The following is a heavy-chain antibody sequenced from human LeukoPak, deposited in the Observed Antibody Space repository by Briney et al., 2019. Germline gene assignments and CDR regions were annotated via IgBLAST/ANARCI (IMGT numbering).Heavy chain of an antibody. CDR1: GYTFTGYY. D-gene: IGHD2-2*01. Sequence: GASVKVSCKASGYTFTGYYMHWVRQAPGQGLEWMGWINPNSGGTNYAQKFQGRVTMTRDTSVSTAYMELSRLRSDDTAVYYCARQNLGYCSSTSCSAGLYNWFDPWGQGTLVTVSS. J-gene: IGHJ5*02. CDR2: INPNSGGT. CDR3: ARQNLGYCSSTSCSAGLYNWFDP. V-gene: IGHV1-2*02.